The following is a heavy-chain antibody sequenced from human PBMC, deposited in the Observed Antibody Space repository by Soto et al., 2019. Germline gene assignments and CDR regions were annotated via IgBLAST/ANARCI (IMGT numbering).Heavy chain of an antibody. J-gene: IGHJ5*02. V-gene: IGHV1-8*01. D-gene: IGHD6-13*01. CDR1: GYTFTSYD. CDR3: ARGSSRHNWFDP. Sequence: ASVKVSCKASGYTFTSYDINWVRQATGQGLEWMGWMNPNSGNTGYAQKFQGRVTMTRNTSISTAYMELSSLRSEDTAVYYCARGSSRHNWFDPWGQGTQVTVS. CDR2: MNPNSGNT.